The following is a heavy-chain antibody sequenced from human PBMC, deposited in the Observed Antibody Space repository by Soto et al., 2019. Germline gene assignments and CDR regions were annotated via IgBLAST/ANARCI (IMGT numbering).Heavy chain of an antibody. V-gene: IGHV3-30*04. Sequence: GGSLRLSCVASGFTFSSYAMHWVRQAPGKGLEWVAVISYDGSNKYYADSVKGRFTISRDNSKNTLYLQMNSLRAEDTAVYYCARALYSRAVVNAFDIWGQGTMVTVSS. D-gene: IGHD6-13*01. CDR2: ISYDGSNK. CDR3: ARALYSRAVVNAFDI. J-gene: IGHJ3*02. CDR1: GFTFSSYA.